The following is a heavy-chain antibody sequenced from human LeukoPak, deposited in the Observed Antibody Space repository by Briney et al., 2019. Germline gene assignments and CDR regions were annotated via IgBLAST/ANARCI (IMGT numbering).Heavy chain of an antibody. V-gene: IGHV3-48*02. J-gene: IGHJ4*02. CDR3: ARVDYFES. Sequence: GGSLRLSCAGSGFTFSSYSMSWVRQAPGKGLEWLSYISSSSGTIYYADSVKGRFTISRDNAKNSLYLQMNSLTDEDTAVYYCARVDYFESWGQGTLATVSS. CDR1: GFTFSSYS. CDR2: ISSSSGTI.